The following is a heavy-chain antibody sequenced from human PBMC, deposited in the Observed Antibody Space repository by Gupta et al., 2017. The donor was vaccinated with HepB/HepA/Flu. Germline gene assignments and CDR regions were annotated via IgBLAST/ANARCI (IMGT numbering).Heavy chain of an antibody. CDR1: ASTFSTYG. V-gene: IGHV3-30*18. CDR3: AKEVDFWSGYYIPPGY. J-gene: IGHJ4*02. D-gene: IGHD3-3*01. Sequence: QVQLVASGGGVVQPGRSVGLSCAASASTFSTYGMHLVRPVPGKGLEWEAVISYDGSNKYYADAVKGRFTISRDNSKNTLYLQMNSLRAEDTAVYYCAKEVDFWSGYYIPPGYWGQGTLVTVSS. CDR2: ISYDGSNK.